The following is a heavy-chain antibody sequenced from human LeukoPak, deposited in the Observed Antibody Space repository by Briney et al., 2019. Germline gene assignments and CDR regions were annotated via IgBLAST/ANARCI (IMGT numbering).Heavy chain of an antibody. CDR2: MKPNSGQT. J-gene: IGHJ3*02. D-gene: IGHD6-19*01. CDR3: ARWYTSGGAFDI. V-gene: IGHV1-8*01. CDR1: GYAFTSHD. Sequence: GASVKVSCKASGYAFTSHDINWVRQTTGQGLEWLGWMKPNSGQTGYAPKFQGRVTLTRDTSITTAYMGLSGLRSEDTAIYYCARWYTSGGAFDIWGQGTMVTVTS.